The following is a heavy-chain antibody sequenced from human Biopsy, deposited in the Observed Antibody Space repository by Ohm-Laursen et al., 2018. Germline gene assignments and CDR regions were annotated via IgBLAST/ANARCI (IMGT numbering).Heavy chain of an antibody. CDR3: ARVAGGYAYYYGMDV. D-gene: IGHD5-12*01. J-gene: IGHJ6*02. CDR2: IYYDGIT. Sequence: GTLSLTCAVSGYSVTNDYYWGWIRQPPGKGLEWIGNIYYDGITYYNQSLKSRVAMSVDTSKNQFSLSLTSVTAADTAVYYCARVAGGYAYYYGMDVWGQGTTVIVSS. CDR1: GYSVTNDYY. V-gene: IGHV4-38-2*01.